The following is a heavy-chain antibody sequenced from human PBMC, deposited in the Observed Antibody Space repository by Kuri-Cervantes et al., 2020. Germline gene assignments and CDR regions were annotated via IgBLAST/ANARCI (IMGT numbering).Heavy chain of an antibody. CDR2: ISWNSGSI. CDR1: GFTFDDHA. CDR3: AKGGVLLWFGDPDDYFDY. V-gene: IGHV3-9*01. D-gene: IGHD3-10*01. Sequence: SLKISCAASGFTFDDHAMHWVRQAPGKGLEWVSGISWNSGSIGYADSVKGRFTISRDNAKNSLYLQMNSLRAEDTASYYCAKGGVLLWFGDPDDYFDYWGQGTLVTVSS. J-gene: IGHJ4*02.